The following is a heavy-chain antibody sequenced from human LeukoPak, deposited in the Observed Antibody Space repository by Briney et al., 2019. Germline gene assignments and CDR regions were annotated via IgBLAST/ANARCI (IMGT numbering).Heavy chain of an antibody. CDR3: AKGPMIVVVHDPNDAFDI. V-gene: IGHV3-9*01. CDR1: GFTFDDYA. CDR2: ISWNSGSI. J-gene: IGHJ3*02. Sequence: GGSLRRSCAASGFTFDDYAMHWVRQAPGKGLEWVSGISWNSGSIGYADSVKGRFTISRDNAKNSLYLQMNSLRAEDTALYYCAKGPMIVVVHDPNDAFDIWGQGTMVTVSS. D-gene: IGHD3-22*01.